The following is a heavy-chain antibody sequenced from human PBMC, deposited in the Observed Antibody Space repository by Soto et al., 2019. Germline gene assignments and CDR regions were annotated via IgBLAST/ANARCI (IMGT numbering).Heavy chain of an antibody. CDR1: GYTFTGYY. CDR3: AREVPTQGGDTNPMYYFDY. Sequence: ASVKVSCKASGYTFTGYYMHWVRQAPGQGLEWMGWINPNSGGTNYAQKFQGWVTMTRDTSISTAYMELSRLRSDDTAVYYCAREVPTQGGDTNPMYYFDYWGQGTLVNVSS. D-gene: IGHD5-18*01. J-gene: IGHJ4*02. V-gene: IGHV1-2*04. CDR2: INPNSGGT.